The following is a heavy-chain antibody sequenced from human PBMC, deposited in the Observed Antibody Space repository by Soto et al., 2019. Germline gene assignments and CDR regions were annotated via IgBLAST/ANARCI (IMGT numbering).Heavy chain of an antibody. J-gene: IGHJ4*02. CDR3: ARQWLDSYYFDY. CDR2: ISSNGGST. V-gene: IGHV3-64*01. Sequence: EVQLVESGGGLVQPGGSLRLSCAASGFTFTSYAMHWVRQAPGKGLEYVSAISSNGGSTYYANSVKGRFTISRDNSKNTLYRQMGSLRAEYMAVYYCARQWLDSYYFDYWGQGTLVTVSS. D-gene: IGHD6-19*01. CDR1: GFTFTSYA.